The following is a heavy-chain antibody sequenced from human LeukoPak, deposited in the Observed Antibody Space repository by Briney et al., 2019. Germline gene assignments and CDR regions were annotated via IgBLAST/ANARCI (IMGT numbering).Heavy chain of an antibody. V-gene: IGHV4-59*01. CDR1: GGSISSYY. J-gene: IGHJ4*02. D-gene: IGHD2-15*01. CDR3: ARHYGRIGEIDY. Sequence: SETLSLTCTVSGGSISSYYWSWIRQPPGKGLEWIGYIYYSGSTNYHPSLKSRVTISVDMSKNQFSLKLSSVTAADTAVYYCARHYGRIGEIDYWGQGTLVTVSS. CDR2: IYYSGST.